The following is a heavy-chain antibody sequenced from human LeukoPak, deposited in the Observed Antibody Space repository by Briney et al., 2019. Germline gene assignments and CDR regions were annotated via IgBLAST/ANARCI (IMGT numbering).Heavy chain of an antibody. CDR1: GYTFTSYY. V-gene: IGHV1-46*01. CDR3: ARDGYSGSWYVYPYYYYGMDV. D-gene: IGHD6-13*01. CDR2: INPSGGST. J-gene: IGHJ6*02. Sequence: RASVKVSCKASGYTFTSYYMHWVRQAPGQGLEWMGIINPSGGSTSYAQKFQGRVTMARDTSTSTVYMELSSLRSEDTAVYYCARDGYSGSWYVYPYYYYGMDVWGQGTTVTVSS.